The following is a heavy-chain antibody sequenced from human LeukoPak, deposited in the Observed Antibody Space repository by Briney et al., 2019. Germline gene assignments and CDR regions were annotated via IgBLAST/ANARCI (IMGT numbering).Heavy chain of an antibody. CDR3: AREGYSYGLDPYYFDY. CDR2: IWYDGSNK. V-gene: IGHV3-33*01. CDR1: GFTFSSYG. J-gene: IGHJ4*02. D-gene: IGHD5-18*01. Sequence: GRSLRLSCAASGFTFSSYGMHWVRQAPGKGLEWVAVIWYDGSNKYYADSVKGRFTISRDNSKNTPYLQMNSLRAEDTAVYYCAREGYSYGLDPYYFDYWGQGTLVTVSS.